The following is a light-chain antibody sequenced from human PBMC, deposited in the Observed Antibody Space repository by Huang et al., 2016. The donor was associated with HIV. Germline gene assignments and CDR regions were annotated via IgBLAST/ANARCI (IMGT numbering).Light chain of an antibody. CDR2: GAS. CDR1: QSVSSSY. Sequence: EIVLTQSPGTLSLSPGERATLSCRASQSVSSSYLAWYQQKPGQAPRLLIYGASSRATGRPDRVSGSGSGTDFTLTISRLEPEDFAVYYCQQYGSSPTFGQGTKVEIK. CDR3: QQYGSSPT. J-gene: IGKJ1*01. V-gene: IGKV3-20*01.